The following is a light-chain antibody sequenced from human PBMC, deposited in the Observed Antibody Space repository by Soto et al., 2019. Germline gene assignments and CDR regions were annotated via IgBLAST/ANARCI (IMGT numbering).Light chain of an antibody. J-gene: IGKJ5*01. CDR1: QYIGSN. CDR2: GAS. CDR3: EQYNNWPIT. V-gene: IGKV3-15*01. Sequence: EMVMTQSPATLSVSPEERATLSCRASQYIGSNLAWYQQKPGQAPRLLISGASTRATGIPARFIGSGSGTEFTLTISSLQSEDFAVYYCEQYNNWPITFGQGTRLEIK.